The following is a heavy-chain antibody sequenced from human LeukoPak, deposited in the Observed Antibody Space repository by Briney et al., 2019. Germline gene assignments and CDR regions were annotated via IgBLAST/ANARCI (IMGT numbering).Heavy chain of an antibody. D-gene: IGHD6-19*01. V-gene: IGHV4-59*01. CDR2: IYYSGST. CDR1: GGSISNYY. J-gene: IGHJ5*02. CDR3: VRGRYSSGWFKDKNWFDP. Sequence: PSETLSLTCTVSGGSISNYYWSWIRQPPGKGLEWIGYIYYSGSTNYNPSLKSRVTISVDTSKNQFSLKLSSVTAADTAVYYCVRGRYSSGWFKDKNWFDPWGRESRSPSPQ.